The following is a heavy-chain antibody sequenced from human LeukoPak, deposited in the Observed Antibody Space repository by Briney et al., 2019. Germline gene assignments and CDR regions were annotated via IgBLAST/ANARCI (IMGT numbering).Heavy chain of an antibody. CDR3: AKECGRDYDDRAFDI. D-gene: IGHD3-22*01. V-gene: IGHV3-23*01. J-gene: IGHJ3*02. CDR1: GFTFSNYP. Sequence: GGSLRLSCAASGFTFSNYPMNWVRQSPERGLEWVSAISGTGGSTSYADSPKGRFTISRDNSKNTLYLQMSSLTAEDTAVYYCAKECGRDYDDRAFDIWGQGTMVTVSS. CDR2: ISGTGGST.